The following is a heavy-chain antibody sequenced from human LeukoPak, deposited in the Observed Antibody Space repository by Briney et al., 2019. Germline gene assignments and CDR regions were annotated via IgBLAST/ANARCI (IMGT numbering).Heavy chain of an antibody. D-gene: IGHD2-2*01. CDR2: ISAYNGNT. J-gene: IGHJ4*02. V-gene: IGHV1-18*01. CDR1: GYTFTSYG. Sequence: ASVKVSCKASGYTFTSYGISWVRQAPGQGFEWMGWISAYNGNTNYAQKLQGRVTMTTDTSTSTAYMELRSLRSDDTAVYYCARVADCSSTSCYAPFFDYWGQGTLVTVSS. CDR3: ARVADCSSTSCYAPFFDY.